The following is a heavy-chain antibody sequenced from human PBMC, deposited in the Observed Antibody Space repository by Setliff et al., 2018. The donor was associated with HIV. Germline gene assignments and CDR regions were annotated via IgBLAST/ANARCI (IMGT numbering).Heavy chain of an antibody. V-gene: IGHV1-46*01. CDR3: ARGANYYDISGYLGGDY. D-gene: IGHD3-22*01. Sequence: ASVKVSCKASGYTFTSYYMHWVRQAPGQGLEWMGTINPSGGSTSYAQKFQGRVTMTRDTSTSTVYMELSSLRSEDTAVYYCARGANYYDISGYLGGDYWGQGTLVTVSS. CDR1: GYTFTSYY. CDR2: INPSGGST. J-gene: IGHJ4*02.